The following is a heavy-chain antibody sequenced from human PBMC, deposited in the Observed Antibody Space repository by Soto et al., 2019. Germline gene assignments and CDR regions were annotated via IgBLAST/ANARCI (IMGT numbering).Heavy chain of an antibody. D-gene: IGHD6-19*01. J-gene: IGHJ6*02. CDR2: ISHDGRSK. CDR3: AKGYEISPPIASGWYPNYYYGMDV. CDR1: RLTFSSYG. V-gene: IGHV3-30*18. Sequence: QEHLVESGGGVVRPGRSLRLSCAVSRLTFSSYGMHWVRQAPGKGLEWVAVISHDGRSKNYADSVRGRFTISRDNSMNTLYLQMNSLRAEDTAVYYCAKGYEISPPIASGWYPNYYYGMDVWGQGTTVTVSS.